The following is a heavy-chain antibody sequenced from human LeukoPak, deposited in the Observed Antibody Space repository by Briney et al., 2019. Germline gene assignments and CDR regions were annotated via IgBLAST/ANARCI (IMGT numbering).Heavy chain of an antibody. CDR2: ISYDGSNK. J-gene: IGHJ6*02. V-gene: IGHV3-30-3*01. Sequence: GRSLRLSCAASGFTFSSYAMHWVRQAPGKGXXXVAVISYDGSNKYYADSVKGRFTISRDNSKNTLYLQMNSLRAEDTAVYYCARERFYGMDVWGQGTTVTVSS. CDR1: GFTFSSYA. CDR3: ARERFYGMDV. D-gene: IGHD4-17*01.